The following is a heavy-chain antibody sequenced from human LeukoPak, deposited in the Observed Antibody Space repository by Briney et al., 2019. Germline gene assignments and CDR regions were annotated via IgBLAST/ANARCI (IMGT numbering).Heavy chain of an antibody. CDR3: ARDPYSSSWSYGMDV. CDR2: INSDGSLT. Sequence: GGSLRLSCAASGFTFSSYWMHWVRQAPGEGLVWVSRINSDGSLTRYADSVKGRFTISRDNAKNTLYLQMNSLRAEDTAVYYCARDPYSSSWSYGMDVWGQGTAVTVSS. J-gene: IGHJ6*02. CDR1: GFTFSSYW. D-gene: IGHD6-13*01. V-gene: IGHV3-74*01.